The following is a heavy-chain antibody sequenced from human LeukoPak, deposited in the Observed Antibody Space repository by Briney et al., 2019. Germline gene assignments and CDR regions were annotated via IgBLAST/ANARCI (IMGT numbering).Heavy chain of an antibody. Sequence: GASVKVSCKASGYTFTGYYMHWVQQAPGQGLEWIGWINPNSGGTNYAQKFQGRVTMTRDTSISTAYMELSSLRSEDTAVYYCARDRRARWLYYFDYWGQGTLVTVSS. V-gene: IGHV1-2*02. CDR1: GYTFTGYY. D-gene: IGHD5-24*01. CDR2: INPNSGGT. J-gene: IGHJ4*02. CDR3: ARDRRARWLYYFDY.